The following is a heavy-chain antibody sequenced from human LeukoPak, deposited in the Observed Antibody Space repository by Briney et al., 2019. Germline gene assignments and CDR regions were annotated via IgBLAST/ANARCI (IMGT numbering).Heavy chain of an antibody. D-gene: IGHD2-2*01. CDR1: GGSISSYY. Sequence: PSETLSLTCTVSGGSISSYYWSWIRQPPGKGLEWIGYIYHSGSTYYNPSLKSRVTISVDRSKNQFSLKLSSVTAADTAVYYCATLGGVDIVVVPAANWYFDLWGRGTLVTVSS. CDR2: IYHSGST. CDR3: ATLGGVDIVVVPAANWYFDL. V-gene: IGHV4-59*12. J-gene: IGHJ2*01.